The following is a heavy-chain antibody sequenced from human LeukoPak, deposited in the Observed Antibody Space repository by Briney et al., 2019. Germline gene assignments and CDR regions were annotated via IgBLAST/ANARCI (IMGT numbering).Heavy chain of an antibody. V-gene: IGHV3-23*01. Sequence: GGSLRLSCAASGFTFSSYGMSWVRQAPGKGLEWVSAISGSGGSTYYADSVKGRFTISRDNSKNTLYLQMNDLRPEDTAVYYCAKTQLVGSYHPPGYCGQGTLVTVSS. CDR1: GFTFSSYG. CDR3: AKTQLVGSYHPPGY. CDR2: ISGSGGST. D-gene: IGHD1-26*01. J-gene: IGHJ4*02.